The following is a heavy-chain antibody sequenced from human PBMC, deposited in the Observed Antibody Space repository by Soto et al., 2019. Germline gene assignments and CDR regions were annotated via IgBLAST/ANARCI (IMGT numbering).Heavy chain of an antibody. CDR1: GFTFSSYA. D-gene: IGHD2-15*01. CDR2: ISDDGSNK. Sequence: QVQLVESGGGVVQPGRSLRLSCAASGFTFSSYAMHWVRQARGKGLERVSVISDDGSNKFYRDSVKGRFTISRDNSNNTLYLQINSLRDDDTAVYYCARGEREDIAVVVGARPGEYGVDVWGQGTTVTVSS. V-gene: IGHV3-30-3*01. CDR3: ARGEREDIAVVVGARPGEYGVDV. J-gene: IGHJ6*02.